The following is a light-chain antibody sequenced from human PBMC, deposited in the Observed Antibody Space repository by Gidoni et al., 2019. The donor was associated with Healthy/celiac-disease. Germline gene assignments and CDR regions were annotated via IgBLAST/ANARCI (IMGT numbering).Light chain of an antibody. CDR1: QSVSSN. V-gene: IGKV3-15*01. CDR3: QQYNNWPFT. CDR2: GAS. Sequence: QSPATLSVSPGERATLSCRASQSVSSNLAWYQQKPGQAPRLLIYGASTRATGIPARFSGSGSGTEFTLTISSLQSEDFAVYYCQQYNNWPFTFGPGPKVDIK. J-gene: IGKJ3*01.